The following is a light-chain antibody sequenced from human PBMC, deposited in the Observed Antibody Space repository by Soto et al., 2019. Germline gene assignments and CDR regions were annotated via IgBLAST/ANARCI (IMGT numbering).Light chain of an antibody. J-gene: IGKJ1*01. CDR2: GAS. CDR1: QSVSSN. CDR3: QHYNNWPPWT. Sequence: EIAMTQSLATLSVSPGERATLSCRASQSVSSNLAWYQQKPGQAPRLLIYGASTRATGIPARFSGSGSGTEFTLTISSLQSEDFAVYYCQHYNNWPPWTFGQGTKVDIK. V-gene: IGKV3-15*01.